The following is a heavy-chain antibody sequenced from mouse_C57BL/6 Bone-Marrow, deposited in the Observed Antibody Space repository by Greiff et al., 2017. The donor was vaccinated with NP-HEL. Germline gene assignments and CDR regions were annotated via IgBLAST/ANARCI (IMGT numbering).Heavy chain of an antibody. V-gene: IGHV14-4*01. CDR3: TTHYYYGSSPYWYFDV. CDR2: IDPENGDT. D-gene: IGHD1-1*01. Sequence: DVKLVKSGAELVRPGASVKLSCTASGFNIKDDYMHWVKQRPEQGLEWIGWIDPENGDTEYASKFQGKATITADTSSNTAYLQLSSLTSDDTAVYSCTTHYYYGSSPYWYFDVWGTGTTVTVSS. CDR1: GFNIKDDY. J-gene: IGHJ1*03.